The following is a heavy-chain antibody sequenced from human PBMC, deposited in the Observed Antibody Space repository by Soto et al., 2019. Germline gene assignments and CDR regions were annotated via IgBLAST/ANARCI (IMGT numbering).Heavy chain of an antibody. CDR1: GFTFSSYA. J-gene: IGHJ4*02. CDR2: ISSNGGST. Sequence: GGSLRLSCSASGFTFSSYAMHWVRQAPGKGLEYVSAISSNGGSTYYADSVKGRFIISRDNSKNTLCLLMNSLRAEDTALYYCAKQRADYGSGADTFYFDSWGQGALVTVSS. CDR3: AKQRADYGSGADTFYFDS. V-gene: IGHV3-64*04. D-gene: IGHD3-10*01.